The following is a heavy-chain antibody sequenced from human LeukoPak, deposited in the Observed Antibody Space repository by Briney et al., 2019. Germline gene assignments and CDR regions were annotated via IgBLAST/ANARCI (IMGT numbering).Heavy chain of an antibody. CDR2: INHSGST. CDR1: GGAFSGYY. J-gene: IGHJ6*03. D-gene: IGHD2-15*01. CDR3: ARGYCSGGSCYYMDV. V-gene: IGHV4-34*01. Sequence: SETLSLTCAVYGGAFSGYYWSWLRQPPGKGLEWIGEINHSGSTNYNPSLKSRVTISVDTSKNQLSLKLSSVTAADTAVYYCARGYCSGGSCYYMDVWGKGTTVTVSS.